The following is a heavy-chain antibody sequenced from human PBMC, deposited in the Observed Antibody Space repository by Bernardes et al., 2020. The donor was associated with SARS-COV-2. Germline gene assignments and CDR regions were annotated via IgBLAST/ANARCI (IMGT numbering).Heavy chain of an antibody. CDR1: GYTFTNYA. D-gene: IGHD2-15*01. V-gene: IGHV1-3*01. CDR2: INPGNGIA. J-gene: IGHJ4*02. CDR3: AREGPIAVGGFDY. Sequence: ASVKVSCKASGYTFTNYAIHWVRQAPGQGLEWMGWINPGNGIASYSQKFQDRLTITRDTSATTAYMELSGLRSEDTAIYYCAREGPIAVGGFDYWGQGTLVTVSS.